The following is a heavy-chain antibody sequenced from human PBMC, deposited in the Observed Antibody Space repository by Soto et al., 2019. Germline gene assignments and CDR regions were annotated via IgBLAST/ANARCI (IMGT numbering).Heavy chain of an antibody. J-gene: IGHJ6*02. CDR2: ISYDGSNK. V-gene: IGHV3-30*18. CDR3: AKDQDFPSGWAGYYYYGMDV. CDR1: GFTFSSYG. D-gene: IGHD6-19*01. Sequence: GGSLRLSCAASGFTFSSYGMHWVRQAPGKGLEWVAVISYDGSNKYYADSVKGRFTISRDNSKNTLYLQMNSLRAEDTAVYYCAKDQDFPSGWAGYYYYGMDVWGQGTTVTVSS.